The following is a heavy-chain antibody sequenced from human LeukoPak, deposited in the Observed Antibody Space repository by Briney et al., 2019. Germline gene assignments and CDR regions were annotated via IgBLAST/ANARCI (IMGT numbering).Heavy chain of an antibody. Sequence: ASVKVSCKASGYTFTSYGISWVRQAPGQGLEWMGWISAYNGNTNYAQKLQGRVTMTTDTSTSTAYMELRSLRSDDTAVYYCASRGCGGSSCNANWFDPWGQGTLVTVSS. CDR3: ASRGCGGSSCNANWFDP. CDR2: ISAYNGNT. J-gene: IGHJ5*02. CDR1: GYTFTSYG. D-gene: IGHD2-15*01. V-gene: IGHV1-18*01.